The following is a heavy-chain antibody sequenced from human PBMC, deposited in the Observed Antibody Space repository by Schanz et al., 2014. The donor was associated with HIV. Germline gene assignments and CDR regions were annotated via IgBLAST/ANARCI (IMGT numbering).Heavy chain of an antibody. Sequence: QVQLVESGGGVVQPGRSLKLSCAASGFTFSNYGMHWVRQAPGKGLEWVAVIWYDGSNTYYGDSVKGRFTISRDNSRNSLSLLIKSLRAEDAAVYYCAKDRNYYESKYRGKGNYYYYYGMDVWGQGTTVTVSS. CDR1: GFTFSNYG. V-gene: IGHV3-30*18. J-gene: IGHJ6*02. D-gene: IGHD3-22*01. CDR2: IWYDGSNT. CDR3: AKDRNYYESKYRGKGNYYYYYGMDV.